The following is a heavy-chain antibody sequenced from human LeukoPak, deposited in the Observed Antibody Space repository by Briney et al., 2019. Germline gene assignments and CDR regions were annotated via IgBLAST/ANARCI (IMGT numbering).Heavy chain of an antibody. D-gene: IGHD3-10*01. CDR2: MNPNSGNT. Sequence: ASVKVSCKAAGYTFTSYYMHWVRQVTGQGLEWMGWMNPNSGNTGYAQKFQGRVTMTRNTSISTAYMELSSLRSEDTAVYYCARSNYYGSGKHYYYMDVWGKGTTLTISS. CDR1: GYTFTSYY. V-gene: IGHV1-8*02. J-gene: IGHJ6*03. CDR3: ARSNYYGSGKHYYYMDV.